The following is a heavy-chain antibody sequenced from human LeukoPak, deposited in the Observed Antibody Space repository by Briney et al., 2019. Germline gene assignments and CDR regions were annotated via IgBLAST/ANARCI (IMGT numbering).Heavy chain of an antibody. CDR2: INHSGST. CDR1: GGSFSGYY. V-gene: IGHV4-34*01. CDR3: ARLGYYYGSGSYYLFFDY. J-gene: IGHJ4*02. Sequence: SETLSLTCAVYGGSFSGYYWSWIRQPPGKGLEWIGEINHSGSTNYNPSLKSRVTISVDTSKNQFSLKLSSVTAADTAVYYCARLGYYYGSGSYYLFFDYWGQGTLVTVSS. D-gene: IGHD3-10*01.